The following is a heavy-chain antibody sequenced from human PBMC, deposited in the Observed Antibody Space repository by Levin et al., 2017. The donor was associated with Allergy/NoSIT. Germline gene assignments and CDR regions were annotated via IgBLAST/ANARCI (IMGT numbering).Heavy chain of an antibody. J-gene: IGHJ6*02. CDR1: GFTFSSYW. Sequence: PGGSLRLSCAASGFTFSSYWMSWVRQAPGKGLEWVANIKQDGSEKYYVDSVKGRFTISRDNAKNSLYLQMNSLRAEDTAVYYCAREGLMVYAVMYYYYGMDVWGQGTTVTVSS. CDR2: IKQDGSEK. CDR3: AREGLMVYAVMYYYYGMDV. D-gene: IGHD2-8*01. V-gene: IGHV3-7*01.